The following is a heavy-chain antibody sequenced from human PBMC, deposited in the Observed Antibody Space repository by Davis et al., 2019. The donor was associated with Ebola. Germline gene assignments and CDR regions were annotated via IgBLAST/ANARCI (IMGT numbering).Heavy chain of an antibody. CDR1: GFTFSSYG. D-gene: IGHD1/OR15-1a*01. CDR2: IWYDGSNK. CDR3: AREREEGVNKNFDY. J-gene: IGHJ4*02. Sequence: GESLKISCAASGFTFSSYGMHWVRQAPGKGLEWVAVIWYDGSNKYYADSVKGRFTISRDNSKNTLYLQMNSLRADDTAVYYCAREREEGVNKNFDYWGQGALVTVSS. V-gene: IGHV3-33*01.